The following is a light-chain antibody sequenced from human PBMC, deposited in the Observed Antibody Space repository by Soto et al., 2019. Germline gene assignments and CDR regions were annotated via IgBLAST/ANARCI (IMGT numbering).Light chain of an antibody. CDR1: QSVSSN. Sequence: EIVMTQSPATLSLSPGERATLSCRASQSVSSNLAWYQQKPGQAPRLLIYAASTRATGVPARFSGSGSGTDFSLTITSLQSEDSAVYYCQQYTNWPPITFGQGTRLEIK. J-gene: IGKJ5*01. CDR3: QQYTNWPPIT. CDR2: AAS. V-gene: IGKV3-15*01.